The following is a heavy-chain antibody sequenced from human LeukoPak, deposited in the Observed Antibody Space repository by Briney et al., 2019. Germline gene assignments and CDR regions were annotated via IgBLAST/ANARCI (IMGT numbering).Heavy chain of an antibody. CDR2: IYYSGST. Sequence: SETLSLICTVSGGSISSGGYYWSWIRQHPGKGLEWIGYIYYSGSTYYNPSLKSRVTISVDTSKNQFSLKLSSVPAADTAVYYCARVLGVVVPAAMSGWFDPWGQGTLVTVSS. CDR3: ARVLGVVVPAAMSGWFDP. D-gene: IGHD2-2*01. J-gene: IGHJ5*02. CDR1: GGSISSGGYY. V-gene: IGHV4-31*03.